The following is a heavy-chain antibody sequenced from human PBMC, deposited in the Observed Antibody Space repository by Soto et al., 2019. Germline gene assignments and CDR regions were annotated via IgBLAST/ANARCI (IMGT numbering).Heavy chain of an antibody. J-gene: IGHJ1*01. V-gene: IGHV3-23*01. D-gene: IGHD6-13*01. CDR1: GFTFSSYA. Sequence: EVQLLESGGGLVQPGGYLRLSCAASGFTFSSYAMSWVRQAPGKGLEWVSAISGSGGSTYYADCVKGRFTISRDNSKNTLYLQMNSLRAEDTAVYYCAKDIIAAAGCPRYFRHWGQGTLVTVSS. CDR2: ISGSGGST. CDR3: AKDIIAAAGCPRYFRH.